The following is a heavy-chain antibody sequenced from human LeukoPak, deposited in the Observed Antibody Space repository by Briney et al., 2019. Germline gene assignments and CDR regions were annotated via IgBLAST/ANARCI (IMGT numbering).Heavy chain of an antibody. CDR1: VYTFTGYF. J-gene: IGHJ4*02. CDR3: ERVSSSGWNDY. D-gene: IGHD6-19*01. V-gene: IGHV1-2*02. Sequence: AAVNVSCEASVYTFTGYFMRGVRQAPGQGGEWMGGIYPNSGGTNYAQNFQGAVTMSTETSLSTAYMELSRLRSDEKAVYYCERVSSSGWNDYWGQGNLVTVSS. CDR2: IYPNSGGT.